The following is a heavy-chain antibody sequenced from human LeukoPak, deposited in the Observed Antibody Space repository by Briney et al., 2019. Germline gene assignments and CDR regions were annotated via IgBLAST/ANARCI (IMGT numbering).Heavy chain of an antibody. D-gene: IGHD1-26*01. CDR3: ARGPDHGGSYYHD. CDR2: INSDGSIA. Sequence: GGSLRLSCAASGFTFSNSWMYWVRQAPGKGLVWVSRINSDGSIAQYADSVKGRFTISRDNAKNTLFLQMNSLRVEDTALYYCARGPDHGGSYYHDWGQGTPVTVSS. V-gene: IGHV3-74*03. CDR1: GFTFSNSW. J-gene: IGHJ4*02.